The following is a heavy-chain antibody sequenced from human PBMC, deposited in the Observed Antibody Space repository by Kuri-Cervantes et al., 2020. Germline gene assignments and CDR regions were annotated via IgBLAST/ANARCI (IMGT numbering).Heavy chain of an antibody. CDR3: AREYILWFGELGNAFDI. CDR1: GFTFSSYG. Sequence: GESLKISCAASGFTFSSYGMHWVRQAPGKGLEWVAVIWYDGSNKYYADSVKGRSTISRDNSKNTLYLQMNSLRAEDTAVYYCAREYILWFGELGNAFDIWGQGTMVTVSS. J-gene: IGHJ3*02. V-gene: IGHV3-33*01. CDR2: IWYDGSNK. D-gene: IGHD3-10*01.